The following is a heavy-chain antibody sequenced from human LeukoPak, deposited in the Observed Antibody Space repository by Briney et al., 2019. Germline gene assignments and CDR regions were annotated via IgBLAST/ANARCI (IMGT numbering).Heavy chain of an antibody. V-gene: IGHV3-15*01. Sequence: QPGGSLRLSCAASGFTFSSYSMNWVRQAPGKGLQWVGRIKGKTDGGTTDYAAPVKGRFTISRDDSKNTLYLQMNSLKTEDTAVYYCTTDLIPYYDFWSGYPFDYWGQGTLVTVSS. J-gene: IGHJ4*02. CDR2: IKGKTDGGTT. CDR1: GFTFSSYS. D-gene: IGHD3-3*01. CDR3: TTDLIPYYDFWSGYPFDY.